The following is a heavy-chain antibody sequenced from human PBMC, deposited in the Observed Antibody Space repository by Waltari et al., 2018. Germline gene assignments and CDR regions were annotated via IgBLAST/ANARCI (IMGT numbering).Heavy chain of an antibody. J-gene: IGHJ4*02. V-gene: IGHV3-66*02. CDR2: IYSAGST. CDR3: ARARDEDTAMVYFDH. D-gene: IGHD5-18*01. CDR1: GFTASSNH. Sequence: EVQLVESGGGLVHPGGSLRLSCAASGFTASSNHMSWVRQAPGKGLEWVSLIYSAGSTYYADSVRGRFSISRDNSKNTLHLQMNSLRAEDTAMYYCARARDEDTAMVYFDHWGQGTLISVSS.